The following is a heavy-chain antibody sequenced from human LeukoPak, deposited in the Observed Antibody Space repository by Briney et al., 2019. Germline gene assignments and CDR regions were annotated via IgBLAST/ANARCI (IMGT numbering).Heavy chain of an antibody. J-gene: IGHJ4*02. Sequence: SSETLSLTCTVSGGSISSYYWSWIRQPAGKGLEWIGRIYTSGSTNYNPSLKSRVTMSVDTSKNQFSLKLSSVTAADTAVYYCARGGRLRYFDWLPNPHFDYWGQGTLVTVSS. D-gene: IGHD3-9*01. CDR2: IYTSGST. CDR3: ARGGRLRYFDWLPNPHFDY. CDR1: GGSISSYY. V-gene: IGHV4-4*07.